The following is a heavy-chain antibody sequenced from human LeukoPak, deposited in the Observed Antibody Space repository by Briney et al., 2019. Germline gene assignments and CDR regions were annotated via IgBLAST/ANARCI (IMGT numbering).Heavy chain of an antibody. CDR2: IKQDGSEK. Sequence: GGSLRLSCAGSGFTFSSYWMSWVRQAPGRGLEWVANIKQDGSEKYSVDSVKGRFTISRDNAKNSLYLQMNSLRAEDTAVYYCARQTGSGLFILPGGQGTLVTVSS. D-gene: IGHD3/OR15-3a*01. CDR3: ARQTGSGLFILP. CDR1: GFTFSSYW. J-gene: IGHJ4*02. V-gene: IGHV3-7*01.